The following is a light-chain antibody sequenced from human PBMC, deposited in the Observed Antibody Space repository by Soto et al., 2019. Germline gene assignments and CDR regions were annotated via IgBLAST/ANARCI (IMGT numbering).Light chain of an antibody. CDR3: QPTYGSLSWP. Sequence: IHVTLSPSSLSASVGDRFAITCRASQTITNYLNWYQQKPGKAPKLLIFGASSLQNGVPLRFSGSGTGTDFTLTISSLHPEDFATYYCQPTYGSLSWPFGQRAKVDIK. CDR2: GAS. V-gene: IGKV1-39*01. J-gene: IGKJ1*01. CDR1: QTITNY.